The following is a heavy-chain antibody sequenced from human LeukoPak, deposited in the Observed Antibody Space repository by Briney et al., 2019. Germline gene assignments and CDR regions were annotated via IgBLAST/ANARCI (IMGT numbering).Heavy chain of an antibody. V-gene: IGHV4-59*01. CDR1: GVSISSYY. Sequence: SETLSLTCTVSGVSISSYYWSWLRQPPGKGLEWIGYIYYSGSTNYNPSLKSRVTISVDTSKNQFSLKLSSVTAADTAVYYCARDIHYYDSSGYYYAFDIWGQGTMVTVSS. CDR2: IYYSGST. CDR3: ARDIHYYDSSGYYYAFDI. J-gene: IGHJ3*02. D-gene: IGHD3-22*01.